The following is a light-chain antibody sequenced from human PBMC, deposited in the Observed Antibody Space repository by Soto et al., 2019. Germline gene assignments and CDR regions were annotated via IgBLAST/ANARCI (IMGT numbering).Light chain of an antibody. CDR2: EVS. Sequence: QLVLTQPASVSGSPGQSITISCTGTSSDVGGYNYVSWYQQHPGKAPKLMIYEVSNWPSGVSRRFSGSKSGNTASLTISGLQAEDEADYYCSSYTSFHTYVFGTGTKLTVL. J-gene: IGLJ1*01. CDR1: SSDVGGYNY. CDR3: SSYTSFHTYV. V-gene: IGLV2-14*01.